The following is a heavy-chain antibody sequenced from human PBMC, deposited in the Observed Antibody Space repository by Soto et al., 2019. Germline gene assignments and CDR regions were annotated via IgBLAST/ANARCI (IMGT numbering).Heavy chain of an antibody. CDR1: GFTFGEYA. J-gene: IGHJ6*02. Sequence: GGSLRLCSTDYGFTFGEYAVSWVGEAPGKGMERVGFNRSEAYGGTTEYAASVKGRLTISRDDSKSIAYLQMNSLKTEDTAVYYCTRDEPITIFGVVSIPTDHNYYYGMDVWGQGTTVTVSS. CDR2: NRSEAYGGTT. V-gene: IGHV3-49*04. CDR3: TRDEPITIFGVVSIPTDHNYYYGMDV. D-gene: IGHD3-3*01.